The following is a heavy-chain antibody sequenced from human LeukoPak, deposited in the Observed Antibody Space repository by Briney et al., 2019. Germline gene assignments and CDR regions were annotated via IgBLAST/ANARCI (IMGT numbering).Heavy chain of an antibody. J-gene: IGHJ4*02. CDR3: ARGGDRRGFDY. CDR1: LGSISHGGYY. V-gene: IGHV4-31*03. D-gene: IGHD1-14*01. CDR2: IYDSGTT. Sequence: SETLSLTRTVSLGSISHGGYYWSWIRQHPGTCLEWIGYIYDSGTTYYSPALQSRVTISVDTSDNKFSLKLRSLTAADTAVYYCARGGDRRGFDYWGQGTLVTVSS.